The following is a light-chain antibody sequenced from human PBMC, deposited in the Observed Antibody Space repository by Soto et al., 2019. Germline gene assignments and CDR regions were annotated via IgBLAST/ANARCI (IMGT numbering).Light chain of an antibody. J-gene: IGKJ1*01. Sequence: DIQMTQSPSSLSASVGDRVTITCRASQSITSYLNWYQQKPGKAPQLLIYAASSLQSGVPSRFSGSGSGTDFTLTISSLQPEGFATYYCQQSYTTPWTFGQGAKVVVK. CDR1: QSITSY. CDR3: QQSYTTPWT. CDR2: AAS. V-gene: IGKV1-39*01.